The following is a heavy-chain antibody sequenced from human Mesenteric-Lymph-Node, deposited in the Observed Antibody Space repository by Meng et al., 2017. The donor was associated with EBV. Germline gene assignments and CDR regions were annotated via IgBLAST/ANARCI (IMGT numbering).Heavy chain of an antibody. CDR3: SRESWRAFDY. Sequence: QVQLQQSGPGLVKPSQTPSLTCAISGDSVSNTNVAWNWIRQSPSRGFEWLGRTYYRSKWYNEYAQSVKGRITINPDTSKSEFSLQLNSVTPDDTAVYYCSRESWRAFDYWGQGTLVTVSS. J-gene: IGHJ4*02. CDR1: GDSVSNTNVA. V-gene: IGHV6-1*01. CDR2: TYYRSKWYN.